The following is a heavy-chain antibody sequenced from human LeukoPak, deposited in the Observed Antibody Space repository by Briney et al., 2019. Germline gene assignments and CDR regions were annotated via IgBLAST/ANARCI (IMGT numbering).Heavy chain of an antibody. Sequence: ASVKVSCKASGYTFTGYYMHWVRQAPGQGLEWMGWINTNTGNPTYAQGFTGRFVFSLDTSVSTAYLQISSLKAEDTAVYYCACGYSSSLNGMDVWGQGTTVTVSS. D-gene: IGHD6-13*01. CDR1: GYTFTGYY. CDR3: ACGYSSSLNGMDV. V-gene: IGHV7-4-1*02. J-gene: IGHJ6*02. CDR2: INTNTGNP.